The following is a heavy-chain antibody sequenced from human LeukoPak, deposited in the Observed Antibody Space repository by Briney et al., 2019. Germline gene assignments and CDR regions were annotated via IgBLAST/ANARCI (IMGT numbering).Heavy chain of an antibody. Sequence: PSETLSLTCAVYGGSFSGYYWSWIRQPPGKGVEWIGEINHSESTNYNPSRKSRVTISVDTSKNQFSLKLSSVTAADTAVYYCARGGITGTTFDAFDIWGQGTMVAVSS. CDR3: ARGGITGTTFDAFDI. J-gene: IGHJ3*02. CDR2: INHSEST. D-gene: IGHD1-7*01. V-gene: IGHV4-34*01. CDR1: GGSFSGYY.